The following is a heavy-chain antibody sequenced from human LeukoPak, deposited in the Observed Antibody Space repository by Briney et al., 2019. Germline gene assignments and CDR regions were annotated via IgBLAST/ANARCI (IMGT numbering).Heavy chain of an antibody. Sequence: GGSLRLSCAASGFTFSNAWMSWVRQAPEKGLELVGRIKSKTDGGTTDYAAPVKGRITISRDDSKNTLYLQMNSLKTEDTSVYYCTSKPMDYYGSGSLDYWGQGTLVTVSS. CDR1: GFTFSNAW. J-gene: IGHJ4*02. CDR2: IKSKTDGGTT. V-gene: IGHV3-15*01. CDR3: TSKPMDYYGSGSLDY. D-gene: IGHD3-10*01.